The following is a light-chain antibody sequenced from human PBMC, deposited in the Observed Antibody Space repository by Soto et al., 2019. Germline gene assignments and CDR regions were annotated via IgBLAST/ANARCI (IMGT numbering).Light chain of an antibody. CDR3: QAWDSRTAV. CDR1: KLGEKY. CDR2: QDN. V-gene: IGLV3-1*01. Sequence: SYELTQPPSVSVSPGQTSSITCSGDKLGEKYACWYQQRPGQSPVLVIYQDNKRPSGIPERFSGSNPGNTATLTISGTQAMDEADYYSQAWDSRTAVFGGGTMVTFI. J-gene: IGLJ2*01.